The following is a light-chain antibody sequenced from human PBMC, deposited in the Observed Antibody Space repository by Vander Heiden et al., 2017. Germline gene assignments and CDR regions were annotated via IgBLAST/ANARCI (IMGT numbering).Light chain of an antibody. CDR2: RNN. CDR1: SSNIGSNY. J-gene: IGLJ2*01. CDR3: AAWDDSLSGVV. V-gene: IGLV1-47*01. Sequence: QSVLTQPPSASGTPGQTATIPCSGSSSNIGSNYVYWYQQLPGTAPKVLIQRNNQRPSGIPDRFSGSKSGTSASLAISGLRSDDEADYYCAAWDDSLSGVVFGGGTKLTVL.